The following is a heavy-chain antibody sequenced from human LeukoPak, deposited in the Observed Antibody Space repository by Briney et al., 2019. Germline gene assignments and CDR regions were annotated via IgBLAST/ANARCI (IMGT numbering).Heavy chain of an antibody. CDR1: GNRLTGDQ. CDR3: ARETWYFEF. Sequence: GASVKVSCKASGNRLTGDQIHWLRQAPGQGLEWMGLINPESGGTNYARKFQGRVTMTRDTSITTSYMELSGLRLDDTAVYYCARETWYFEFWGQGTLVTVSS. J-gene: IGHJ4*02. CDR2: INPESGGT. V-gene: IGHV1-2*02.